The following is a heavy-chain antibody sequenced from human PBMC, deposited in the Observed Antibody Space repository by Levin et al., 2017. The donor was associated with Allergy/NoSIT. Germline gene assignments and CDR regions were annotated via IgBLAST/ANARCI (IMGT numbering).Heavy chain of an antibody. CDR1: GFTFSSYA. V-gene: IGHV3-23*01. Sequence: GGSLRLSCAASGFTFSSYAMSWVRQAPGKGLEWVSAISGSGGSTYYADSVKGRFTISRDNSKDTLYLQMNSLRAEDTAVYYCAKDSGRVVVTAMDYWGQGTLVTVSS. D-gene: IGHD2-21*02. CDR3: AKDSGRVVVTAMDY. J-gene: IGHJ4*02. CDR2: ISGSGGST.